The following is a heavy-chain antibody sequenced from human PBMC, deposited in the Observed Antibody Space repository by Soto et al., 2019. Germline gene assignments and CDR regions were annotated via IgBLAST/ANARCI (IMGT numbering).Heavy chain of an antibody. V-gene: IGHV4-61*08. Sequence: QVQVQESGPGLVKPSETLSLTATVSGASISNTGFYWSWIRQPPGKGLEWIGYIYSSGSTTYNSSLKSLVTISLDTSKNQVSLNLTSVTAADTAIYYCARTTGSRSLDVWGHGTMVSVSS. CDR3: ARTTGSRSLDV. CDR1: GASISNTGFY. D-gene: IGHD3-9*01. J-gene: IGHJ3*01. CDR2: IYSSGST.